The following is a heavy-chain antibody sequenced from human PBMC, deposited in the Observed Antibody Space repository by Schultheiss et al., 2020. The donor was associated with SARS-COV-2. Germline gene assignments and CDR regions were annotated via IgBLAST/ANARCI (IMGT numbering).Heavy chain of an antibody. CDR2: VDSRGSFT. D-gene: IGHD3-10*01. CDR3: TSAFGVTAPDSDDF. CDR1: GFSFSSSS. Sequence: GGSLRLSCAASGFSFSSSSMHWVRQAPGKGLVWVSRVDSRGSFTSYADSVKGRFTISRDNAKNMLFLQMSSLRAEDTAVYYCTSAFGVTAPDSDDFWGQGTLVTVSS. J-gene: IGHJ4*02. V-gene: IGHV3-74*01.